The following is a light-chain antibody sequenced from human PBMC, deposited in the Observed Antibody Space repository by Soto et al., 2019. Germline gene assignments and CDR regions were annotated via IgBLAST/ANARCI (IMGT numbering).Light chain of an antibody. CDR3: HQHGSSPRT. Sequence: IEITQSPSTLSVSQGERATLSCRASQSVSSNLAWYQQKPGQTPRLLVYGASNRATGIPDRFSGSGSGTEFTLTISRLEPEDFAVYYCHQHGSSPRTFGQGTKVDIK. CDR2: GAS. V-gene: IGKV3-20*01. CDR1: QSVSSN. J-gene: IGKJ1*01.